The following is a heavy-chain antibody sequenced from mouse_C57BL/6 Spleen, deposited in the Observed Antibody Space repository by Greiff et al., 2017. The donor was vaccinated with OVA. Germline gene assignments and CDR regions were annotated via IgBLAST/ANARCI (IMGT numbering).Heavy chain of an antibody. CDR1: GYTFTSYW. CDR3: ARGYYGSSYEFAY. D-gene: IGHD1-1*01. J-gene: IGHJ3*01. V-gene: IGHV1-55*01. CDR2: IYPGSGST. Sequence: QVQLQQPGAELVKPGASVKMSCKASGYTFTSYWITWVKQRPGQGLEWIGDIYPGSGSTNYNEKFKSKATLTVDTSSSTAYMQLSSLTSEDSAVYYCARGYYGSSYEFAYWGQGTLVTVSA.